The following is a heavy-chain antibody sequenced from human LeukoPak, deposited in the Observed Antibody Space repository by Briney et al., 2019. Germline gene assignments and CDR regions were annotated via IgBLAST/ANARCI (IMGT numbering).Heavy chain of an antibody. CDR2: ITSNGDTT. CDR3: LKDRLGTGDY. V-gene: IGHV3-64D*06. J-gene: IGHJ4*02. D-gene: IGHD7-27*01. CDR1: GFTFSSYA. Sequence: PGGSLRLSCSASGFTFSSYAMHWVRLAPGKGLEYVSSITSNGDTTYYTDSVKGRFTISRDNSKNTLYLQMSSLRAEDTAVYYCLKDRLGTGDYWGQGTLVSVSS.